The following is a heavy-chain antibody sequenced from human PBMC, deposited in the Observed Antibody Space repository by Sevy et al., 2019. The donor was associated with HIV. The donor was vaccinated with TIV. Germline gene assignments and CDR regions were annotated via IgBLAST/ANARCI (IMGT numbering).Heavy chain of an antibody. CDR3: ATDQYYDIVTGLFGVDV. V-gene: IGHV4-61*08. Sequence: SETLSLTCTVSGVSVSSGEYYWTWIRQPPGKGLEWIGYVYFSGYTNYNPSLMSRVTISIDTSKNQFSLKLSSVTAADTAVYYCATDQYYDIVTGLFGVDVWGQGTTVTVSS. CDR1: GVSVSSGEYY. D-gene: IGHD3-9*01. J-gene: IGHJ6*02. CDR2: VYFSGYT.